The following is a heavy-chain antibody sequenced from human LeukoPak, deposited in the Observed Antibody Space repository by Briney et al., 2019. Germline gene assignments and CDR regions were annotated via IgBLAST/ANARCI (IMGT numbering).Heavy chain of an antibody. V-gene: IGHV1-58*01. CDR3: AAELYGIYTDCCTFHL. CDR1: GCTFITSA. Sequence: SVKVSCKSSGCTFITSAVQWVGQAGGQRLEGIGWIIVGSGATNYAQSLQGRFTITRDMSTNTAYMELSSLGSEDTAVYYCAAELYGIYTDCCTFHLWGQGTMVTVSS. CDR2: IIVGSGAT. J-gene: IGHJ3*01. D-gene: IGHD3-9*01.